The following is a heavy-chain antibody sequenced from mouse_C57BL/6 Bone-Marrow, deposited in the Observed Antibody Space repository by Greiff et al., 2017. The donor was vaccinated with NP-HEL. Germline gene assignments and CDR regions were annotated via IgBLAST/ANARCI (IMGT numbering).Heavy chain of an antibody. CDR3: ARRIYYGNSYYFDY. D-gene: IGHD2-1*01. J-gene: IGHJ2*01. CDR1: GYTFTSYW. CDR2: IDPSDSYT. Sequence: QVQLKQPGAELVKPGASVKLSCKASGYTFTSYWMQWVKQRPGQGLEWIGEIDPSDSYTNYNQKFKGKATLTVDTSSSTAYMQLSSLTSEDSAVYYCARRIYYGNSYYFDYWGQGTTLTVSS. V-gene: IGHV1-50*01.